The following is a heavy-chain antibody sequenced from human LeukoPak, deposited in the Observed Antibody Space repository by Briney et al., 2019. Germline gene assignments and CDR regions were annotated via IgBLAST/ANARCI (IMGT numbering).Heavy chain of an antibody. J-gene: IGHJ4*02. CDR1: GFTFSSYG. CDR2: IRYDGSNK. CDR3: AKDGSYGVSYFDY. V-gene: IGHV3-30*02. Sequence: GGSLRLSCAASGFTFSSYGMHWVRQAPGKGLEWVAFIRYDGSNKYYADSVKGRFTISRDNSKNTLYLQMNSLRAEDTAVYYCAKDGSYGVSYFDYWGQGTLVTVSS. D-gene: IGHD5-18*01.